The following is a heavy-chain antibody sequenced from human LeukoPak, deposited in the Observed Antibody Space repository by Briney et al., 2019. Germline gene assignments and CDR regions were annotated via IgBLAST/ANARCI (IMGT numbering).Heavy chain of an antibody. CDR2: INPNSGGT. Sequence: VASVKVSCKASGYTFTGYYVHWVRQAPGQGLEWMGWINPNSGGTNYAQKFQGRVTMTRDTSISTAYMELSRLRSDDTAVYYCARSLVVRSSFDYWGQGTLVTVSS. V-gene: IGHV1-2*02. D-gene: IGHD2-2*01. CDR1: GYTFTGYY. CDR3: ARSLVVRSSFDY. J-gene: IGHJ4*02.